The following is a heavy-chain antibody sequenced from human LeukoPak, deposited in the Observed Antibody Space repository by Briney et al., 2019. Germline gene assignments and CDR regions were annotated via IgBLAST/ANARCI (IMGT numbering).Heavy chain of an antibody. CDR2: INSDGDST. Sequence: HPGGSLRLSCAASGFTVSSNYMSWVRQAPGKGLDWVASINSDGDSTYFAHSVKGRFTISRDNSKNTVHLQLNRLRVEDTAVYYCAKGRDGYNPFDYWGQGTLVTVSS. CDR1: GFTVSSNY. CDR3: AKGRDGYNPFDY. V-gene: IGHV3-53*01. J-gene: IGHJ4*02. D-gene: IGHD5-24*01.